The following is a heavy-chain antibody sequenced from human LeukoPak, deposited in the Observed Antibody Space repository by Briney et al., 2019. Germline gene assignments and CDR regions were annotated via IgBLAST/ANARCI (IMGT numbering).Heavy chain of an antibody. J-gene: IGHJ4*02. D-gene: IGHD1-1*01. CDR3: ARGHNWGESGFDY. V-gene: IGHV6-1*01. CDR2: TYYRSKWYN. CDR1: GDSVSSNSAA. Sequence: SQTLSLTRAISGDSVSSNSAAWNWIRQSPSRGLGWLGRTYYRSKWYNDYAVSVKSRISINPDTPKNQFSLRLNSATPEDTAVYYCARGHNWGESGFDYWGEGTLVTVSS.